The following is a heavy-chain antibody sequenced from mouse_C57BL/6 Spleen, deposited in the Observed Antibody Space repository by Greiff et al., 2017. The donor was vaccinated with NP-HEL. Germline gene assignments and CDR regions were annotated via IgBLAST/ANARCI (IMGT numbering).Heavy chain of an antibody. V-gene: IGHV5-9-1*02. CDR3: TRATVVATRYFDV. CDR1: GFTFSSYA. D-gene: IGHD1-1*01. Sequence: EVQGVESGEGLVKPGGSLKLSCAASGFTFSSYAMSWVRQTPEKRLEWVAYISSGGDYIYYADTVKGRFTISRDNARNTLYLQMSSLKSEDTAMYYCTRATVVATRYFDVWGTGTTVTVSS. CDR2: ISSGGDYI. J-gene: IGHJ1*03.